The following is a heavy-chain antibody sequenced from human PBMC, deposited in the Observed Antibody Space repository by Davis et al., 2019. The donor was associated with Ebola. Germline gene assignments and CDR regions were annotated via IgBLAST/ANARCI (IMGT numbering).Heavy chain of an antibody. V-gene: IGHV1-18*01. Sequence: ASVKVSCKASGYTFNSHGISWVRQAPGQGLEWMGWISAYNGNTNYVQKLQDRVTMTTDTSTSTAYMELRSLRSDDTAVYYCARVLCSTTSCFEGYIYGMDVWGQGTTVTVSS. D-gene: IGHD2-2*01. CDR1: GYTFNSHG. CDR2: ISAYNGNT. CDR3: ARVLCSTTSCFEGYIYGMDV. J-gene: IGHJ6*02.